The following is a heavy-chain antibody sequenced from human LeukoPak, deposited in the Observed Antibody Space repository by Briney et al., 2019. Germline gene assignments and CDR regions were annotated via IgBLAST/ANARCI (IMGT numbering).Heavy chain of an antibody. Sequence: PSETLSLTCTVSGGSISSYYWSWIRQPPGKGLEWIGYIYYSGSTNYNPSLKSRVTITVDTSKNQFSLKLSSVTAADTAVYYCARETSQKGAHYMDVWGKGTTVTISS. V-gene: IGHV4-59*01. CDR1: GGSISSYY. J-gene: IGHJ6*03. CDR3: ARETSQKGAHYMDV. CDR2: IYYSGST. D-gene: IGHD3-16*01.